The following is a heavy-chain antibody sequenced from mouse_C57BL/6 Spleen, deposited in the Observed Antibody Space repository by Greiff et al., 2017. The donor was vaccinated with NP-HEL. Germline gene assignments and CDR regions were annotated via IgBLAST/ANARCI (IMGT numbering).Heavy chain of an antibody. D-gene: IGHD2-5*01. CDR2: ISSGGSYT. CDR3: ARRAYYSNYDAMDY. Sequence: EVMLVESGGDLVKPGGSLKLSCAASGFTFSSYGMSWVRQTPDKRLEWVATISSGGSYTYYPDSVKGRFTISRDNAKNTLYLQMSSLKSEDTAMYYCARRAYYSNYDAMDYWGQETSVTVSS. V-gene: IGHV5-6*02. J-gene: IGHJ4*01. CDR1: GFTFSSYG.